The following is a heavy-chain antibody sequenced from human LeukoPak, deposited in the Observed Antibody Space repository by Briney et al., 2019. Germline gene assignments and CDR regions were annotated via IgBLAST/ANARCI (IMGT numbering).Heavy chain of an antibody. V-gene: IGHV1-18*01. CDR1: GYTFTSYG. CDR2: ISAYNGNT. CDR3: ARVVAAAGYYYYYGMDV. D-gene: IGHD6-13*01. J-gene: IGHJ6*02. Sequence: ASVKVSCKASGYTFTSYGISWVRQAPGQGLEWMGWISAYNGNTNCAQKLQGRVTMTTDTSTSTAYMELRSLRSDDTAVYYCARVVAAAGYYYYYGMDVWGQGTTVTVSS.